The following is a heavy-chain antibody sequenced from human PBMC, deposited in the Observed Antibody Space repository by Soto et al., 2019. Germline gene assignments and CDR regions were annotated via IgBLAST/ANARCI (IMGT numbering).Heavy chain of an antibody. CDR1: GCNISSYY. V-gene: IGHV4-59*01. J-gene: IGHJ4*02. CDR3: ARGTVAATYYFDY. Sequence: PSETLSLTCTFSGCNISSYYWSWIRQPPGKGLEWIGCIYYSGSTNCNPSLKSRVTMSVDTSKNQFSLKLSSVTAADTAVYYCARGTVAATYYFDYWGQGTLVTVSS. D-gene: IGHD2-15*01. CDR2: IYYSGST.